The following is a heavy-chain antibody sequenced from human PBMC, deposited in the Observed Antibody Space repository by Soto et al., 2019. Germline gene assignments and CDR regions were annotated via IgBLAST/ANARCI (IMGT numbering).Heavy chain of an antibody. CDR3: ARERSRYDRSGYYRPDY. D-gene: IGHD3-22*01. Sequence: QVQLVQSGAEVKKPGSSVKVSCKTSGDTFSSYAISWVRQAPGQGLEWMGGIIPILGTPSYAQKFQGRVTIIAEKSTSTAYMELRILRSEYTAVYYCARERSRYDRSGYYRPDYWGQGTLVTVSS. CDR1: GDTFSSYA. CDR2: IIPILGTP. J-gene: IGHJ4*02. V-gene: IGHV1-69*06.